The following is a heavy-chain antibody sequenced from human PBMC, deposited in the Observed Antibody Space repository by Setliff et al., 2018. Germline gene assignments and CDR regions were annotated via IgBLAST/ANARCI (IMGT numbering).Heavy chain of an antibody. D-gene: IGHD6-6*01. CDR3: ARDLDIGQLVPTYFDY. CDR1: GYTFTKNA. J-gene: IGHJ4*02. V-gene: IGHV1-3*04. Sequence: GASVKVSCKASGYTFTKNAIHWLRQAPGQRPEWMGWINTDNGNTRYSQNFQDRVTITRDTSATTAFVELSSLRSDDTAVYFCARDLDIGQLVPTYFDYWGQGTLVTVSS. CDR2: INTDNGNT.